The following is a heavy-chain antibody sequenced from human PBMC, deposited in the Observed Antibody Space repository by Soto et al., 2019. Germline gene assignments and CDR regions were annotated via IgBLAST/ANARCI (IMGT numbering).Heavy chain of an antibody. J-gene: IGHJ3*02. D-gene: IGHD2-21*01. CDR2: IIPMLGVR. V-gene: IGHV1-69*02. Sequence: QVQLVQSGAEVKKPGSSVKVSCKDSGGTFSTYSMFWVRQAPGQGLEWMGRIIPMLGVRNYAQRFQDRVTIIADKSTATVHRELSSLSSEDTALYYCTIGSWSGEVFDIWGQDNGHRLL. CDR3: TIGSWSGEVFDI. CDR1: GGTFSTYS.